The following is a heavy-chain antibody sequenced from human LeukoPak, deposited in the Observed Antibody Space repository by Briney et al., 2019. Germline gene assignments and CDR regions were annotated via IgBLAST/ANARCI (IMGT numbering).Heavy chain of an antibody. CDR3: ARHRAYSSSSPFDY. D-gene: IGHD6-6*01. CDR1: GGSINSLY. V-gene: IGHV4-59*08. Sequence: SETLSLTCSVYGGSINSLYWSWIRQHPGKGLEWIGYIYYTGSTNYNPSLKSRVTMFVDMSKNQFSLRLSSVTAADTAVYYCARHRAYSSSSPFDYWGQGTLVTVYS. CDR2: IYYTGST. J-gene: IGHJ4*02.